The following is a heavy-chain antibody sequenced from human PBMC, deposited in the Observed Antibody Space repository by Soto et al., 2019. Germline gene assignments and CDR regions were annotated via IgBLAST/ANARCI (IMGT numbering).Heavy chain of an antibody. CDR1: GGSFSGYY. CDR2: INHSGST. CDR3: ARNGYDTYNHYFDP. D-gene: IGHD3-22*01. Sequence: SETLSLTCAVYGGSFSGYYWTWIRQPPGTGLEWIGEINHSGSTNYNPSLKSRVTISVDTSKIQFSLSLSSVTAADTSVYFCARNGYDTYNHYFDPCSQVNLVT. J-gene: IGHJ4*02. V-gene: IGHV4-34*01.